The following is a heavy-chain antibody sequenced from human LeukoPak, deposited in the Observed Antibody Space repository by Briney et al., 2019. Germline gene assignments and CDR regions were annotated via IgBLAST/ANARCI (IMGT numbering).Heavy chain of an antibody. CDR3: ARSNHYDLDY. CDR1: GYSFTSYW. V-gene: IGHV5-51*01. J-gene: IGHJ4*02. CDR2: IYLIDSDI. Sequence: GESLEISCKGSGYSFTSYWIGWVRQMPGKGLEWVGIIYLIDSDIRYSPSFQGQVTISADKSISTAYLQWSSLKASDTAIYYCARSNHYDLDYWGQGTLVTVSS. D-gene: IGHD5-12*01.